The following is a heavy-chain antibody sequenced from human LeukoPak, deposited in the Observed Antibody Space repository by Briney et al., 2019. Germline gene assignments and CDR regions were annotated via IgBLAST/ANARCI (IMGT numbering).Heavy chain of an antibody. CDR1: DDSFSSHY. CDR2: ISYIGST. V-gene: IGHV4-59*11. Sequence: SETLSLTCAVSDDSFSSHYWTWIRQPLGKGLEWIGYISYIGSTNYNPSLKSRVTISIDTSKNQFSLKLTSVTAADTAVYYCARDLVTVTKGFDIWGQGTMVSVSS. CDR3: ARDLVTVTKGFDI. J-gene: IGHJ3*02. D-gene: IGHD4-17*01.